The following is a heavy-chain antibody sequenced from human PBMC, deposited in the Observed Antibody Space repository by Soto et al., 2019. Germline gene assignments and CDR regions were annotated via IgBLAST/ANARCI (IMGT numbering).Heavy chain of an antibody. CDR1: GGSISSYY. D-gene: IGHD6-13*01. V-gene: IGHV4-59*01. Sequence: PSETLSPTCTVSGGSISSYYWSWIRQPPGKGLEWIGYIYYSGSTNYNPSLKSRVAISVDTSKNQFSLKLSSVTAADTAVYYCARDIAAADYNWFDPWGQGTLVTVSS. CDR2: IYYSGST. J-gene: IGHJ5*02. CDR3: ARDIAAADYNWFDP.